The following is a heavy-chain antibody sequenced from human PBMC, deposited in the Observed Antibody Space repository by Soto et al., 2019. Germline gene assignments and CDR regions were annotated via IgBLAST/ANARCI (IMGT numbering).Heavy chain of an antibody. CDR2: ISYDGINK. D-gene: IGHD1-1*01. V-gene: IGHV3-30*18. Sequence: QVQLVESGGGVVQPGRSLRLSCAASGFTFSSYGIHWVRKAPGKGLEWVSVISYDGINKYYADSVKGRFTISRDNSENTLYLQMNSLRAEDTAVYYCAKSVYNWNDGFFDYWGQGTLVTVSS. J-gene: IGHJ4*02. CDR3: AKSVYNWNDGFFDY. CDR1: GFTFSSYG.